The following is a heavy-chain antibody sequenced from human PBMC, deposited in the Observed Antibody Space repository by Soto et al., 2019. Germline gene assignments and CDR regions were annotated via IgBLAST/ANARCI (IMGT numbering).Heavy chain of an antibody. J-gene: IGHJ4*02. CDR2: IYYSGST. V-gene: IGHV4-59*01. Sequence: SETLSLTCTVSGGSISSYYWSWIRQPPGKGLEWIGYIYYSGSTNYNHSLKRRVTISVDTSKNQFSLKLSSVTAADTSVYYCARVRDYSSSWYDYWGQGTLVTVSS. CDR3: ARVRDYSSSWYDY. CDR1: GGSISSYY. D-gene: IGHD6-13*01.